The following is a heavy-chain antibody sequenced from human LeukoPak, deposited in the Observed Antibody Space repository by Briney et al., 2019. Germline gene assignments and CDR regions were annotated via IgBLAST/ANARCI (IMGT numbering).Heavy chain of an antibody. CDR2: IYYSGIT. V-gene: IGHV4-39*01. CDR3: ARTAIVGTTWYFDY. J-gene: IGHJ4*02. D-gene: IGHD1-26*01. CDR1: DGSFSSSSYY. Sequence: SETLSLTCTVSDGSFSSSSYYWGWARQPPGKGLEWIGSIYYSGITYYDPSLKSRVTISVDTSKNRFSLMLSSVTAADTAVYYCARTAIVGTTWYFDYWGQGTLVTVSS.